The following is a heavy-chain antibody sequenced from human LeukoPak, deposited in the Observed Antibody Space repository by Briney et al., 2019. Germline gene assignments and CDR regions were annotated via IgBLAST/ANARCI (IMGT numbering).Heavy chain of an antibody. CDR2: INPNSGGT. J-gene: IGHJ4*02. CDR1: GYTFTSYF. V-gene: IGHV1-2*02. Sequence: ASVKVSCKASGYTFTSYFMHWVRQAPGQGLEWMGWINPNSGGTNYAQKFQGRVTMTRDTSISTAYMELSRLRSDDTAVYYCARGTYYYDSRGYYSAPFGFDYWGQGTLVTVSS. D-gene: IGHD3-22*01. CDR3: ARGTYYYDSRGYYSAPFGFDY.